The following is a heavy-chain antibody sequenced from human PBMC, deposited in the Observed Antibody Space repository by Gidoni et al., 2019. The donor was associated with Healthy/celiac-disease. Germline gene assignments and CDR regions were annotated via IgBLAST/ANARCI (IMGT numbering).Heavy chain of an antibody. J-gene: IGHJ4*02. V-gene: IGHV3-21*01. CDR1: GFTFSSYS. CDR3: ARDSRTGPTIDY. D-gene: IGHD6-13*01. Sequence: EVQLVESGGGLVKPGGSLRLSCAASGFTFSSYSMNWVRQAPGKGLEWVSSISSSSSYIYYADSVKGRFTISRDNAKNSLYLQMNSLRAEDTAVYYCARDSRTGPTIDYWGQGTLVTVSS. CDR2: ISSSSSYI.